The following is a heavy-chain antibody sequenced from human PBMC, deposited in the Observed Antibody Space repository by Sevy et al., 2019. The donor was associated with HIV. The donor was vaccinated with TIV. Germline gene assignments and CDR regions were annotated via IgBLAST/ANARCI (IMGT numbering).Heavy chain of an antibody. CDR2: VHYSGRT. CDR1: GGSISSGNYL. CDR3: ARNFDY. Sequence: WETLSLTCTVSGGSISSGNYLWSWIRQTPGKGLEWIGTVHYSGRTYYNPSLKSRVTISEDTSKNQFSLNLNSVTAADTAVYFCARNFDYWGQGTLVTVSS. J-gene: IGHJ4*02. V-gene: IGHV4-39*01.